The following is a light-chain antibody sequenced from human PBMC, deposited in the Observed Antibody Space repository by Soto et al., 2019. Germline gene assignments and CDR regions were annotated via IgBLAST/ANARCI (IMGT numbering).Light chain of an antibody. Sequence: EIVLTQSRGTLSLSPGERATLSCRVSQSVSGNYLAWYQQKPGQAPRLLMSGASNRATGIPDGFTGSGSGTDFTLTISRLEPEDFAVYYCHQYGSSPPTFGQGTKVDIK. CDR1: QSVSGNY. J-gene: IGKJ1*01. CDR2: GAS. CDR3: HQYGSSPPT. V-gene: IGKV3-20*01.